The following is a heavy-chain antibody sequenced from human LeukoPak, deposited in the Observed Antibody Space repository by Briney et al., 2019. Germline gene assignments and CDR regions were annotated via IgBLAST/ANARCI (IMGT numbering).Heavy chain of an antibody. CDR1: DGSISSYY. CDR2: IYYSGST. J-gene: IGHJ2*01. Sequence: SETLSLACTVSDGSISSYYWSWIRQPPGKGLEWIGYIYYSGSTNYNPSLKSRVTISVDTSKNQFSLKLSSVTAADTAVYYCARDTTIGGLFVLWGRGTLVTVSS. CDR3: ARDTTIGGLFVL. V-gene: IGHV4-59*01. D-gene: IGHD2/OR15-2a*01.